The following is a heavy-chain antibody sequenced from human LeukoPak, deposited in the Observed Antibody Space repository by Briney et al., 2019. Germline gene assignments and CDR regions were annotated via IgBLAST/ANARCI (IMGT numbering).Heavy chain of an antibody. Sequence: PGGSLRLSCAASGFTFSNYAMNWVRQAPGQGLEWVSSIIGSGGSSYYADSVRGRFTISRDNAKNSLYLQMNSLRAEDTALYHCARERVGTGTYWFDPWGQGTLVTVSS. CDR1: GFTFSNYA. CDR2: IIGSGGSS. CDR3: ARERVGTGTYWFDP. V-gene: IGHV3-23*01. J-gene: IGHJ5*02. D-gene: IGHD1-1*01.